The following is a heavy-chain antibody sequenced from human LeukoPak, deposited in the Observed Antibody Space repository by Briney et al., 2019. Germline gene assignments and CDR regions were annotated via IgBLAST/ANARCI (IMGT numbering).Heavy chain of an antibody. J-gene: IGHJ4*02. V-gene: IGHV4-4*09. CDR1: GASISSYY. Sequence: SETLSLTCTVSGASISSYYWSWIRQPPGKGLEWIGYIYTSGSTSSNPSLKSRVTISVDTSKNQFSLKLSYVTAADTAVYYCARQSSGYYYFDYWGQGTLVTVSS. CDR3: ARQSSGYYYFDY. CDR2: IYTSGST. D-gene: IGHD3-22*01.